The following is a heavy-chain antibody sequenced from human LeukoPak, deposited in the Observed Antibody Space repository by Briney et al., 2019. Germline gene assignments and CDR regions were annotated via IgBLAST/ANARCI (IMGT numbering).Heavy chain of an antibody. CDR1: GFTFSSYA. V-gene: IGHV3-23*01. CDR3: AKESGYSGYDERSIDY. CDR2: ISGSGGST. Sequence: GGSLRLSCAASGFTFSSYAMSWVRQAPGKGLEWVSAISGSGGSTYYADSVKSRFTISRDNSKNTLYLQMNSLRAEDTAVYYCAKESGYSGYDERSIDYWGQGTLVTVSS. D-gene: IGHD5-12*01. J-gene: IGHJ4*02.